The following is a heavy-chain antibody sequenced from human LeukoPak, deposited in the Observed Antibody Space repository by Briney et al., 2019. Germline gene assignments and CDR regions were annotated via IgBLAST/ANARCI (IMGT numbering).Heavy chain of an antibody. V-gene: IGHV3-21*01. CDR2: ISSSSSYI. CDR3: ARDARGTYYDFWSGTEGIDY. D-gene: IGHD3-3*01. Sequence: GGSLRLSCAASGFTFSSYSMNWVRQAPGKGLEWVSSISSSSSYIYYADSVKGRFTISRDNAKNSLYLQMNSLRAEDTAVYYCARDARGTYYDFWSGTEGIDYWGQGTLVTVSS. J-gene: IGHJ4*02. CDR1: GFTFSSYS.